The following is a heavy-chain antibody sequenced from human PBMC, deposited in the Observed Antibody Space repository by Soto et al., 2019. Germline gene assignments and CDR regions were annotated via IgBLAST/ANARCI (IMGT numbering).Heavy chain of an antibody. D-gene: IGHD3-10*01. V-gene: IGHV3-11*06. CDR1: GFTFSDYY. CDR2: ISSSSSYT. J-gene: IGHJ6*02. CDR3: ARGGVGYYYGTDV. Sequence: QVQLVESGGGLVKPGGSLRLSCAASGFTFSDYYMSWIRQAPRKGMEWVSYISSSSSYTNYADSVKGRFTISRDNATNSLYLQMNSMRAADTAVYYWARGGVGYYYGTDVWGQGTTVTVSS.